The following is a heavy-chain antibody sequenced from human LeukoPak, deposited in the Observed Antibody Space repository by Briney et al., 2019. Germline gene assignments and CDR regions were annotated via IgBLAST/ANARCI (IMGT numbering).Heavy chain of an antibody. CDR3: ARDMLSNGLFDY. J-gene: IGHJ4*02. D-gene: IGHD3-10*02. V-gene: IGHV1-18*01. CDR1: GYTFTSYG. CDR2: ISAYNGNT. Sequence: ASVKVSCKASGYTFTSYGISWVRQAPGQGLEWMGWISAYNGNTNYAQKLQGRVTMTTDTSTSTAYLELRTLRSDDTAVYYCARDMLSNGLFDYWGQGTLVTVSS.